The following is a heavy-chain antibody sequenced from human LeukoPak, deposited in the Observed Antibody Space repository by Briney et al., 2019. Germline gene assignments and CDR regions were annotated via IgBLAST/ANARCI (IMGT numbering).Heavy chain of an antibody. Sequence: GGSLRLSCAASGFTFSSYNMNWVRQAPGKGLEWVSSITVSSSYVDYGDSVKGRFTISRDNAKNSLYLQMDSLRAEDTAVYYCARITPYGDYGLSYYYYYGMDVWGQGTTVTVSS. CDR2: ITVSSSYV. CDR3: ARITPYGDYGLSYYYYYGMDV. J-gene: IGHJ6*02. CDR1: GFTFSSYN. V-gene: IGHV3-21*01. D-gene: IGHD4-17*01.